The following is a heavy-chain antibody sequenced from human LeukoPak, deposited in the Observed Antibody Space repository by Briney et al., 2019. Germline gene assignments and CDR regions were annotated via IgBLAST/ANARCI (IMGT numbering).Heavy chain of an antibody. D-gene: IGHD2-21*02. V-gene: IGHV3-48*03. Sequence: GGSLRLSCAASGFTFSSYEMNWVRQAPGKGLEWVSYISSSGSTTYYADSVKGRFTISRDNAKNSLYLQMNSLRAEDTAVYYCARDPNPLDCGGDCYFDYWGQGTLVTVSS. CDR1: GFTFSSYE. J-gene: IGHJ4*02. CDR2: ISSSGSTT. CDR3: ARDPNPLDCGGDCYFDY.